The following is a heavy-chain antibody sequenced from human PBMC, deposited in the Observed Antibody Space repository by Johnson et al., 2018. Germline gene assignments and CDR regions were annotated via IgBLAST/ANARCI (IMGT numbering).Heavy chain of an antibody. CDR2: TRDKSNSYTT. J-gene: IGHJ1*01. V-gene: IGHV3-72*01. CDR1: GFTFSDHY. CDR3: VSASGITYPYFQH. Sequence: VQLVESGGGLVQPGGSLRLSCAASGFTFSDHYMDWVRQAPGKGLEWVGRTRDKSNSYTTEYAASVKGRFTISRADSKNSLYRQMNSRKPEDTAVYYCVSASGITYPYFQHWGQGTLVTVSS. D-gene: IGHD3-10*01.